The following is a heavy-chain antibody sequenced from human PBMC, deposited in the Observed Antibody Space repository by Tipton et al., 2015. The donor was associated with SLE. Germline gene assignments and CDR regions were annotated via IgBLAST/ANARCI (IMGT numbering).Heavy chain of an antibody. D-gene: IGHD3-16*01. CDR3: AGFGDGEVDP. CDR2: ISSGSSTI. CDR1: GFTFSSYS. V-gene: IGHV3-48*04. J-gene: IGHJ5*02. Sequence: SLRLSCAASGFTFSSYSMNWVRQAPGKGLEWVSYISSGSSTIYYADSVKGRFTISRDNAKNSLYLQMNSLRAEDTAVYYCAGFGDGEVDPWGQGTLVTVSS.